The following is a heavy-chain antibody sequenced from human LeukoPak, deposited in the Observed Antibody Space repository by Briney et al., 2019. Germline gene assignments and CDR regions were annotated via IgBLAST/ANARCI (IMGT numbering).Heavy chain of an antibody. V-gene: IGHV1-2*06. D-gene: IGHD2-2*01. CDR2: INPNSGGT. Sequence: ASVKVSFKASGYTFIDFYMHWVRQAPGQGLEWMGRINPNSGGTNYAQKFQGRVTMTRDTSISTAYMELSRLRSDDTAVYYCAREYCTSTSCYFYYFDYWGQGTLVTVSS. CDR1: GYTFIDFY. CDR3: AREYCTSTSCYFYYFDY. J-gene: IGHJ4*02.